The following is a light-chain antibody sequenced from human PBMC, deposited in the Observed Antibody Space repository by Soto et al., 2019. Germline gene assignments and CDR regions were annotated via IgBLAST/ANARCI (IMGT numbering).Light chain of an antibody. CDR1: QSVSSY. Sequence: EIVLTQSPATLSLSPGERDPLSCMARQSVSSYFDWYQQKPGQAPRLLIYDASHMAIGIPARFSVSGSGTDSTLLTSILEPEDFAVYYCQQRSNWTYTFGQGTKLEIK. J-gene: IGKJ2*01. V-gene: IGKV3-11*01. CDR2: DAS. CDR3: QQRSNWTYT.